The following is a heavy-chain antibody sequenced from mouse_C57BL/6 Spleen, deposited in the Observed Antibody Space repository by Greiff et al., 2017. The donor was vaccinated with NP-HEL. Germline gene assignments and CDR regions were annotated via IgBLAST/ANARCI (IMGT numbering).Heavy chain of an antibody. D-gene: IGHD1-1*01. V-gene: IGHV1-76*01. J-gene: IGHJ2*01. CDR3: ARYVTTVVPYFDD. Sequence: QVQLQQSGAELVRPGASVKLSCKASGYTFTDYYINWVKQRPGQGLEWIARIYPGSGNTYYNEKFKGKATLTAEKSSSTAYMQLSSLTSEDSAVYSCARYVTTVVPYFDDWGQGTTLTVSS. CDR2: IYPGSGNT. CDR1: GYTFTDYY.